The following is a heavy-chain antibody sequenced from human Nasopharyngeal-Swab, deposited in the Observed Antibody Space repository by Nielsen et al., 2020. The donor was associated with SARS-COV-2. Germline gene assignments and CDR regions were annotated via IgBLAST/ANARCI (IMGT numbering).Heavy chain of an antibody. V-gene: IGHV6-1*01. CDR2: TYYRSRWFK. CDR1: GDSVSSNSAA. D-gene: IGHD6-13*01. J-gene: IGHJ4*02. CDR3: ARDSGFHSNSRLDY. Sequence: SQTLSLTCAISGDSVSSNSAAWNWIRQSPSRGLEWLGRTYYRSRWFKDYAVSVESRITINADTSKNQFSLQLSSVTPEDTAVYYCARDSGFHSNSRLDYWGQGTLVTVSS.